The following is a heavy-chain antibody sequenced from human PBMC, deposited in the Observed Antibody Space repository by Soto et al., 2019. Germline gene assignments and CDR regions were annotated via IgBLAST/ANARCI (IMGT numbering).Heavy chain of an antibody. Sequence: QVQLVESGGGVVQPGRSLRLSCAASGFTFSAYGMHWGRQAPGKGLEWVAVVWYDGSNKYYADSVKGRFTISRDNSKNTLYLQMNRLRAEDTAVYFCARDTTPYTGGDYLYFEQWCRGTLVTVPS. CDR1: GFTFSAYG. CDR2: VWYDGSNK. V-gene: IGHV3-33*01. J-gene: IGHJ2*01. D-gene: IGHD3-10*01. CDR3: ARDTTPYTGGDYLYFEQ.